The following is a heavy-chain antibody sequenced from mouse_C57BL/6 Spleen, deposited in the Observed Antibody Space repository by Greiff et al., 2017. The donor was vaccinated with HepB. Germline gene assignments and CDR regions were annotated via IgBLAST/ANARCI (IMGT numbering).Heavy chain of an antibody. CDR3: ARAYYGSSPLDY. CDR2: IDPSDSYT. V-gene: IGHV1-50*01. CDR1: GYTFTSYW. J-gene: IGHJ2*01. D-gene: IGHD1-1*01. Sequence: QVQLQQPGAELVKPGASVKLSCKASGYTFTSYWMQWVKQRPGQGLEWIGEIDPSDSYTNYNQKFKGKATLTVDTSSSTAYMQLSSLTSEDSAVYYCARAYYGSSPLDYWGQGTTLTVSS.